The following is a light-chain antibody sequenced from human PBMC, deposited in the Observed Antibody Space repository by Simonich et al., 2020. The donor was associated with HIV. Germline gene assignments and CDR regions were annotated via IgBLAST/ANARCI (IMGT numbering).Light chain of an antibody. CDR1: QSVSSN. CDR3: QQYNNWPPYT. V-gene: IGKV3D-15*01. J-gene: IGKJ2*01. CDR2: DAS. Sequence: EIVMTQSPATLSVSPGERATLSCRASQSVSSNLVWYQQKSGPAPRLLIYDASNRATGIPARFSGSGSGTDFTLTISSLQSEDFAVYYCQQYNNWPPYTFGQGTKLEIK.